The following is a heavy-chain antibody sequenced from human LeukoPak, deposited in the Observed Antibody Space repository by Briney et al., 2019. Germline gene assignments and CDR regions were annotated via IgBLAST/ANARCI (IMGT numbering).Heavy chain of an antibody. CDR1: GFTFRDSA. V-gene: IGHV3-21*01. Sequence: GGSLRLSCAASGFTFRDSAMTWVRQAPGKGLEWVSSISSSTSYIHYADSVRGRFTISRDNAKSSVYLQMNSLRAEDTAVYYCATDPWQGRGLLDYWGQGTLVTVSS. J-gene: IGHJ4*02. CDR2: ISSSTSYI. CDR3: ATDPWQGRGLLDY. D-gene: IGHD3-10*01.